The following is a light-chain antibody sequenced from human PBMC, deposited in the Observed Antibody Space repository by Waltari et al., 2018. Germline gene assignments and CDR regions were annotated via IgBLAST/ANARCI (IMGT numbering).Light chain of an antibody. CDR1: GPDMRDCKY. Sequence: QSALTQPPSVSGSPGQSITTSCTGAGPDMRDCKYVSWHPQHPGKAHKLLIYDVNNRPSGVSDRFSGSKSGNTASLILSGLPAGDEADYYCGSYTITSLVVFGGGTRLTVL. CDR3: GSYTITSLVV. CDR2: DVN. V-gene: IGLV2-14*03. J-gene: IGLJ2*01.